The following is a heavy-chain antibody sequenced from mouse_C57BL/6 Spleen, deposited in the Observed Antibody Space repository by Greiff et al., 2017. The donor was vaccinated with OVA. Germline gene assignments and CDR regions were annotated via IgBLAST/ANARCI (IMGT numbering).Heavy chain of an antibody. CDR1: GYSFTDYN. J-gene: IGHJ1*03. V-gene: IGHV1-39*01. CDR2: INPNYGTT. Sequence: EVKLMESGPELVKPGASVKISCKASGYSFTDYNMNWVKQSNGKSLEWIGVINPNYGTTSYNQKFKGKATLTADQSSSTAYMQLNSLTSEDSAVYYSARDYGSSYWSFDVWGTGTTVTVSS. CDR3: ARDYGSSYWSFDV. D-gene: IGHD1-1*01.